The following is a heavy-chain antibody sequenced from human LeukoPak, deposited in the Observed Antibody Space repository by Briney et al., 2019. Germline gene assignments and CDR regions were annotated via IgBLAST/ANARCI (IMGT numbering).Heavy chain of an antibody. Sequence: GGSLRPSCAASGFTFSNYAILWVRQAPGKGLEWVAVISYDGSSKNFADSVKGRFTISRDNSKNTLYLQMNSLRAEDTAVYYCAKSPSLQDYYDSSGYYYFDYWGQGTLVTVSS. CDR1: GFTFSNYA. D-gene: IGHD3-22*01. CDR3: AKSPSLQDYYDSSGYYYFDY. J-gene: IGHJ4*02. CDR2: ISYDGSSK. V-gene: IGHV3-30-3*02.